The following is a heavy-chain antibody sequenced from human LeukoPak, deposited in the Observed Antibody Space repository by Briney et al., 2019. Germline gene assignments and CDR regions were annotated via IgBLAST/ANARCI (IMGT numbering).Heavy chain of an antibody. CDR1: GGTFSSYA. J-gene: IGHJ4*02. D-gene: IGHD4-17*01. V-gene: IGHV1-69*06. CDR2: IIPIFGTA. Sequence: GASVKVSCKASGGTFSSYAISWVRQAPGQGLEWMGGIIPIFGTANYAQKFQGRVTMTEDTSTDTAYMELSSLRSEDTAVYYCATRGADYGDYYYFDYWGQGTLVTVSS. CDR3: ATRGADYGDYYYFDY.